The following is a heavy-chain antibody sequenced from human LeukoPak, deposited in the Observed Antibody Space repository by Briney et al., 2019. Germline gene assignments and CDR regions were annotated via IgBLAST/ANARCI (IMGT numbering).Heavy chain of an antibody. D-gene: IGHD6-19*01. Sequence: SETLSLTCTVSGGSISSYYWSWIRQPPGKGLEWIGYIYYSGSTTYNPSLKSRVTISVDTSKNQFSLKLNSVTAADTAVYYCAKDVAVAGDYYGMDVWGQGTTVTVSS. CDR2: IYYSGST. CDR3: AKDVAVAGDYYGMDV. V-gene: IGHV4-59*01. CDR1: GGSISSYY. J-gene: IGHJ6*02.